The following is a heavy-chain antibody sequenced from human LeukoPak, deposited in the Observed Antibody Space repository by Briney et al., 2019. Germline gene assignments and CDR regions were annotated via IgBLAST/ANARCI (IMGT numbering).Heavy chain of an antibody. CDR3: ARDPSSFGGWYDY. CDR2: IYSSGST. V-gene: IGHV4-4*07. Sequence: PSETLFLTCTVSGGSISSYYWSWIRQPAGKGLEWIGRIYSSGSTNYNPSLKSRVTTSVDTSKNQFSLKLSSVTAADTAVYYCARDPSSFGGWYDYWGQGTLVTVSS. D-gene: IGHD6-19*01. CDR1: GGSISSYY. J-gene: IGHJ4*02.